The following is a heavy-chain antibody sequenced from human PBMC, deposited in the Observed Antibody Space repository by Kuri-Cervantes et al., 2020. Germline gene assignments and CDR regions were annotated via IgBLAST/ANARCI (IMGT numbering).Heavy chain of an antibody. D-gene: IGHD3-3*01. CDR1: GGSISSYY. CDR3: ARAKAIFGAGKSGMDV. CDR2: IYYSGST. Sequence: SETLSLTCTVSGGSISSYYWSWIRQPPGKGLEWIGYIYYSGSTNYNPSLKSRVTISVDTSKNQFSLKLSSVTAADTAVYYCARAKAIFGAGKSGMDVWGQGTTVTVSS. V-gene: IGHV4-59*01. J-gene: IGHJ6*02.